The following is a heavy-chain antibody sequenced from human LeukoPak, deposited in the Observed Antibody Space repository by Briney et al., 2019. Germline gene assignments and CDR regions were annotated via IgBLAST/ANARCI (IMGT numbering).Heavy chain of an antibody. D-gene: IGHD3-22*01. CDR2: INHSGST. Sequence: SETLSLTCTVSGGSISSYYWSWIRQPPGKGLEWIGEINHSGSTNYNPSLKSRVTISVDTSKNQFSLKLSSVTAADTAVYYCARDKYYDSRSTFDYWSQGTLVTVSS. CDR1: GGSISSYY. J-gene: IGHJ4*02. V-gene: IGHV4-34*01. CDR3: ARDKYYDSRSTFDY.